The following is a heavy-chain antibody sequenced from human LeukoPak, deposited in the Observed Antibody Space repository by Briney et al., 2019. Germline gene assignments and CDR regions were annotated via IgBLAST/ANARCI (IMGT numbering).Heavy chain of an antibody. J-gene: IGHJ5*02. CDR2: IYPGDSDT. D-gene: IGHD6-13*01. CDR1: GYSFTSYW. V-gene: IGHV5-51*01. CDR3: ATSPQAAAGSFNWFDP. Sequence: GESLKISCKGSGYSFTSYWIGWVRQMPGKGLEWMGIIYPGDSDTRYSPSFQGQVAISADKSISTAYLQWSSLKASDTAMYYCATSPQAAAGSFNWFDPWGQGTLVTVSS.